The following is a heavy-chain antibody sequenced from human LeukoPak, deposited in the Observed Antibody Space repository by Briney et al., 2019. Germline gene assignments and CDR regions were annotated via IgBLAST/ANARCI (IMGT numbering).Heavy chain of an antibody. D-gene: IGHD3-22*01. CDR2: INWNGGST. V-gene: IGHV3-20*04. J-gene: IGHJ3*02. Sequence: GGSLRLSCAASGFTFDDYGMSWVRQAPGKGLEWVSGINWNGGSTGYADSVKGRFTISRDNAKNSLYLQMNSLRAEDTALYYCAKREYYYDSRGRGSKDAFDIWGQGTMVTVSS. CDR3: AKREYYYDSRGRGSKDAFDI. CDR1: GFTFDDYG.